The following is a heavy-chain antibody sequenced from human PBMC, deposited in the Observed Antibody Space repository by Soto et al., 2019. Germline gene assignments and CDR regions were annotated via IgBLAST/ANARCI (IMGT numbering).Heavy chain of an antibody. Sequence: QVQLQESGPGLVKPSQTLSLTCSVSGGSVTSSDFYWSWLRQPPGKGLEWIGYIYYSEHSYYGPYLGSRSSISLDTSKNLFSLSLTSVTAADTAVYYCASKKRYCSRSVCFPPNMLDFWGPGILVTVSS. CDR2: IYYSEHS. CDR1: GGSVTSSDFY. J-gene: IGHJ4*02. CDR3: ASKKRYCSRSVCFPPNMLDF. D-gene: IGHD2-2*01. V-gene: IGHV4-30-4*01.